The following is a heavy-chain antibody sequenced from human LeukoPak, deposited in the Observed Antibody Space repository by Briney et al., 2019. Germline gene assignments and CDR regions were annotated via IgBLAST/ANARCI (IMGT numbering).Heavy chain of an antibody. Sequence: PSETLSLTCTVSGGSISSYYWSWIRQPPGKGLEWIGYIYYSGSTNYNPSLQSRVAIAVDTSKNQFSLKLSSVTAADTAVYYCAREAEYESSGHQYFDYWGQGILVTVSS. D-gene: IGHD3-22*01. J-gene: IGHJ4*02. CDR2: IYYSGST. V-gene: IGHV4-59*01. CDR3: AREAEYESSGHQYFDY. CDR1: GGSISSYY.